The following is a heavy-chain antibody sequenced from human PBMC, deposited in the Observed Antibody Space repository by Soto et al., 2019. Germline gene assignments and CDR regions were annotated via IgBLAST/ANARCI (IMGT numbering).Heavy chain of an antibody. CDR1: GFTFNSYG. Sequence: QVQLVESGGGVVQPGTSLRLSCTASGFTFNSYGIHWVRQAPGKGLEWLALIEYNAKNRFYADSVKGRFSISRDNSRNTVYLQVNGLRAEDTAVYYCAREGDDYCSATRCFHYYGLDVWGQGTKVIVS. D-gene: IGHD2-15*01. CDR2: IEYNAKNR. CDR3: AREGDDYCSATRCFHYYGLDV. V-gene: IGHV3-33*05. J-gene: IGHJ6*02.